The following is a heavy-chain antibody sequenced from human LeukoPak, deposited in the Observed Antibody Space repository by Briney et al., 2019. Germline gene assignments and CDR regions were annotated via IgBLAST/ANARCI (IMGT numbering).Heavy chain of an antibody. CDR2: TNSGGTST. D-gene: IGHD2-15*01. V-gene: IGHV3-23*01. J-gene: IGHJ5*02. CDR3: ARDRYCSGGRCSSVRFDP. Sequence: PGGSLRLSCATPGFPFSDFSMSWVRQAPGKGLEWISTTNSGGTSTYYADSVKGRFTISRDNSKSTLYLQLNSLRAEDTALYYCARDRYCSGGRCSSVRFDPWGQGTLVTVSS. CDR1: GFPFSDFS.